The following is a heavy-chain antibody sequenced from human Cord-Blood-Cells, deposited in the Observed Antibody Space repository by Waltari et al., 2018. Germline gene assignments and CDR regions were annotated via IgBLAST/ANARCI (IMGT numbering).Heavy chain of an antibody. D-gene: IGHD2-2*01. CDR3: ARAAIVVVPAALFYMDV. CDR1: GFTFRRHV. Sequence: QVQLVESGGGVVQPGRSLRLSCAASGFTFRRHVLRWVRTASGQGLAWVAVIWYDGSKKYYADSVKGRFTISRDNSKNTLYLQMNSLRAEDTAVYYCARAAIVVVPAALFYMDVWGKGTTVTVSS. J-gene: IGHJ6*03. CDR2: IWYDGSKK. V-gene: IGHV3-33*01.